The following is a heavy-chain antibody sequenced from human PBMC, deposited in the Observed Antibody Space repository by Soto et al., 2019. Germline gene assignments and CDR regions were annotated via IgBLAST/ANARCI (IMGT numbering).Heavy chain of an antibody. V-gene: IGHV4-38-2*01. Sequence: PSETLSLTSAASGHTISSAYYWGWIRQSPGKGLEWIGTIYHSGTTYYNPSLKSRVTISVDTSNNQFSLKLSSVTAADTAVYYCARGGIVVVGLVSYWFDPWGQGRLVTVSS. CDR1: GHTISSAYY. CDR3: ARGGIVVVGLVSYWFDP. J-gene: IGHJ5*02. D-gene: IGHD2-15*01. CDR2: IYHSGTT.